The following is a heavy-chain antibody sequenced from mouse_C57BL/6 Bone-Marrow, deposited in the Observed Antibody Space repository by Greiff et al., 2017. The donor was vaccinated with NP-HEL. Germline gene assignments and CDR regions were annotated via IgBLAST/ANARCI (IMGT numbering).Heavy chain of an antibody. D-gene: IGHD6-5*01. CDR3: AAYMKENFDY. CDR1: GYTFTRYW. CDR2: IHPNSGST. J-gene: IGHJ2*01. V-gene: IGHV1-64*01. Sequence: QVQLQQPGAELVKPGASVQLSCKASGYTFTRYWMHWLKPRPDQGLEWIGMIHPNSGSTNYNEKLKSNAPLTVDKSSSTAYMQLSSLTSEDSAVYYCAAYMKENFDYWGQGTTLTVSS.